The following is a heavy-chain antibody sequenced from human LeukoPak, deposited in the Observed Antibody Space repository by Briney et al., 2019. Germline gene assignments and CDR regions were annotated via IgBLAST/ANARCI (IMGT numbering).Heavy chain of an antibody. CDR3: AADGSGRYYFDY. CDR1: GLTVSSNY. V-gene: IGHV3-53*01. D-gene: IGHD3-10*01. CDR2: LYSGGNT. J-gene: IGHJ4*02. Sequence: GGSLRLSCAASGLTVSSNYMSWVRQAPGKGLEWVSVLYSGGNTYYADSVKGRFSISRDNSKNTLYLQMNSLRAEDTAVYYCAADGSGRYYFDYWGQGTLVTVSS.